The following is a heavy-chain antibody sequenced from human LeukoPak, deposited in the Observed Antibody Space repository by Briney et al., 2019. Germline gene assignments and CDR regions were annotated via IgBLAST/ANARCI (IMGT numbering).Heavy chain of an antibody. CDR1: GGSISSYY. CDR3: ARRGDSGYDQFDY. D-gene: IGHD5-12*01. CDR2: IYYSGST. Sequence: SETLSLACTVSGGSISSYYWSWIRQPPGKGLEWIGYIYYSGSTNYNPSLKSRVTISVDTSKNQFSLKLSSVTAADTAVYYCARRGDSGYDQFDYWGQGTLVTVSS. V-gene: IGHV4-59*08. J-gene: IGHJ4*02.